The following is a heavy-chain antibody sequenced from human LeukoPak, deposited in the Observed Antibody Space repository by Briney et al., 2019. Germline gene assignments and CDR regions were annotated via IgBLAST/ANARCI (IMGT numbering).Heavy chain of an antibody. CDR2: ISTSSSTI. D-gene: IGHD6-13*01. CDR1: GFTFSSYS. Sequence: GGSLRLSCAASGFTFSSYSMNWVRQAPGKGLEWVSYISTSSSTIYYADSVKGRFTISRDNAKNSLYLQMNSLRAEDTAVYYCARSGSKNSSSWYDAFDIWGQGTMVTVSS. J-gene: IGHJ3*02. V-gene: IGHV3-48*04. CDR3: ARSGSKNSSSWYDAFDI.